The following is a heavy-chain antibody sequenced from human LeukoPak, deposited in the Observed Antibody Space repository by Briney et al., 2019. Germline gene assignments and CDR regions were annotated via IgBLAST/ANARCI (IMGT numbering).Heavy chain of an antibody. V-gene: IGHV3-53*01. CDR2: IYSGGST. J-gene: IGHJ4*02. Sequence: GGSLRLSCAASGFTVSSNYMTWVRQAPGKGLEWVSIIYSGGSTFYEVSVKSRFTISRDKSKNMMYLQMNSLRAEDTAVYYCAKDQDNYYDSSGYSGGSDYWGQGTLVTVSS. CDR3: AKDQDNYYDSSGYSGGSDY. D-gene: IGHD3-22*01. CDR1: GFTVSSNY.